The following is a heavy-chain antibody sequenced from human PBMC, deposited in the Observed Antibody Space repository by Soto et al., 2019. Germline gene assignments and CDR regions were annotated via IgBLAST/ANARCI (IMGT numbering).Heavy chain of an antibody. CDR3: AKESGNGMDV. CDR2: ISYDGSNK. D-gene: IGHD3-3*01. CDR1: GFTFSSYG. J-gene: IGHJ6*02. V-gene: IGHV3-30*18. Sequence: GGSLRLSCAASGFTFSSYGMHWVRQAPGKGLEWVAVISYDGSNKYYADSVNGRFTISRDNSKNTLYLQMNSMRAEHTAVYYCAKESGNGMDVWGQGTTVAVSS.